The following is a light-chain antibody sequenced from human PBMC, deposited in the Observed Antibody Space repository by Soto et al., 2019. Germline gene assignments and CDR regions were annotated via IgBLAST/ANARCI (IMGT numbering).Light chain of an antibody. CDR1: SSDVGGYNY. J-gene: IGLJ1*01. V-gene: IGLV2-8*01. Sequence: QSVLTQPPSVSGSPGQSVTISCTGTSSDVGGYNYVSWYQQHPGKAPKLMIYEVSKRPSGVPDRCSGSKSGNTASLTVSGLQAEDEADYYCSSYAGSNNFDVFGTGTKVTVL. CDR3: SSYAGSNNFDV. CDR2: EVS.